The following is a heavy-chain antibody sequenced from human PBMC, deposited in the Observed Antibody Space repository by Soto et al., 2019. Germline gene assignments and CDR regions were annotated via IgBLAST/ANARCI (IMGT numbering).Heavy chain of an antibody. Sequence: SETLSLTCAVYGGSFSGYYWSWIRQPPGKGLEWIGEINHSGSTNYNPSLKSRVTISVDTSKNQFSLKLSSVTAADTAVYYCARALRGRPIDYWGQGTLVTVSS. CDR3: ARALRGRPIDY. D-gene: IGHD3-10*01. J-gene: IGHJ4*02. CDR1: GGSFSGYY. V-gene: IGHV4-34*01. CDR2: INHSGST.